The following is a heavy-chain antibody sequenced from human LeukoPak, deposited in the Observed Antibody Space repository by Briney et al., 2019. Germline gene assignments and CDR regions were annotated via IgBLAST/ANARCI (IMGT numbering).Heavy chain of an antibody. CDR2: ISWNSGSI. D-gene: IGHD3-10*01. CDR3: AKDRFGGFGEFLLDY. Sequence: PGRSLRLSCAASGFTFDDYAMHWVRQAPGKGLEWVSGISWNSGSIGYADSVKGRFTISRDNAKNSLYLQMNSLRAEDTASYYCAKDRFGGFGEFLLDYWGQGTLVTVSS. V-gene: IGHV3-9*01. J-gene: IGHJ4*02. CDR1: GFTFDDYA.